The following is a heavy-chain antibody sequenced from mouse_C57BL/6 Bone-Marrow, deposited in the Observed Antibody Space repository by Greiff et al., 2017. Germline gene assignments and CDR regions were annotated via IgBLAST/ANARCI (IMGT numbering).Heavy chain of an antibody. CDR1: GYTFTSYW. V-gene: IGHV1-55*01. CDR2: IYPGSGST. Sequence: VQLQQSGAELVKPGASVKMSCKASGYTFTSYWITWVKQRPGQGLEWIGDIYPGSGSTNYNEKFKSKATLTVDTSSSTAYMQLSSLTSEDSAVYYCARKDDGYHEGSWFAYWGQGTLVTVSA. CDR3: ARKDDGYHEGSWFAY. J-gene: IGHJ3*01. D-gene: IGHD2-3*01.